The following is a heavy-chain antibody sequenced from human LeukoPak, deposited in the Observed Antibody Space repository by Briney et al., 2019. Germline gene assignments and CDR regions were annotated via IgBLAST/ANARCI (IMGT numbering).Heavy chain of an antibody. Sequence: GGSLRLSCAASGFTFDDYAMHWVRQAPGKGLEWVSGISWNSGSIGYADSVKGRFTISRDNAKNSLYLQMNSLRAEDTALYYCAKDWGYYPQGAFDIWGQGTMVTVSS. CDR2: ISWNSGSI. CDR3: AKDWGYYPQGAFDI. V-gene: IGHV3-9*01. D-gene: IGHD3-22*01. CDR1: GFTFDDYA. J-gene: IGHJ3*02.